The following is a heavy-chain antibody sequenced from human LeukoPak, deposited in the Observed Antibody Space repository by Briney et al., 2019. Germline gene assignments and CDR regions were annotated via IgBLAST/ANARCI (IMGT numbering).Heavy chain of an antibody. Sequence: GGSLRLSCAASGFSFRNYAMSWVRQAPGKGLEWVSGISASADSTYYADSVKGRFTISRDNSKNTLYLQMNSLRAEDTAVYYCAKDGLGVATISPIDYWGQGTLVTVSS. V-gene: IGHV3-23*01. CDR3: AKDGLGVATISPIDY. CDR2: ISASADST. D-gene: IGHD5-12*01. J-gene: IGHJ4*02. CDR1: GFSFRNYA.